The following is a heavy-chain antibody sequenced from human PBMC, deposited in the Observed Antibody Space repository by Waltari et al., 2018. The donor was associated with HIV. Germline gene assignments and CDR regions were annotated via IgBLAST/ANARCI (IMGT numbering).Heavy chain of an antibody. D-gene: IGHD4-17*01. CDR2: ISWNSGTI. J-gene: IGHJ2*01. V-gene: IGHV3-9*01. CDR3: AKDKRSGYGGNSVWYFDL. Sequence: EVQLVESGGGLVQPGRSLRLSCAASGLPFDDYAMNWVRQAPGKGLEWVSGISWNSGTIGYADSVKGRFTISRDNAKNSLYLQMNSLRAEDTALYYCAKDKRSGYGGNSVWYFDLWGRGTLVTVSS. CDR1: GLPFDDYA.